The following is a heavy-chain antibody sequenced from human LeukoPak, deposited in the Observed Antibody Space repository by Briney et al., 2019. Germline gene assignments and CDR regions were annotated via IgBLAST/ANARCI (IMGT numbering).Heavy chain of an antibody. CDR2: IYYSGST. CDR3: ARVFRGGGGGWPDY. V-gene: IGHV4-59*02. J-gene: IGHJ4*02. Sequence: KPSETLSLTCTVSGGSVSSYYLSWIRQPPGKGLEWIGYIYYSGSTNYSPSLKSRVTISVDTSKNQFSLKLSSVTAADTAVYYCARVFRGGGGGWPDYWGQGTLVTVSS. D-gene: IGHD6-19*01. CDR1: GGSVSSYY.